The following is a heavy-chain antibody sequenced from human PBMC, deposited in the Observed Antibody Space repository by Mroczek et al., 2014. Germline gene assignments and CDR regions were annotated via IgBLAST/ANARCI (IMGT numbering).Heavy chain of an antibody. V-gene: IGHV3-9*01. CDR2: ISWNSGSI. Sequence: QLVEVWGGLVQPGRSLRLSCAASGFTFDDYAMHWVRKAPGKGLEWVSGISWNSGSIGYADSVKGRFTISRDNAKNSLYLQMNSLRAEDTALYYCAKGQQYYDFWSGYRDILRRDAFDIWGQGTMVTVSS. CDR3: AKGQQYYDFWSGYRDILRRDAFDI. J-gene: IGHJ3*02. D-gene: IGHD3-3*01. CDR1: GFTFDDYA.